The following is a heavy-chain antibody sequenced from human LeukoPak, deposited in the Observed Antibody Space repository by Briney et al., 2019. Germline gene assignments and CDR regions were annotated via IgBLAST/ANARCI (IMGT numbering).Heavy chain of an antibody. CDR2: IRSKIYGGIT. CDR1: GFTFDNYA. Sequence: GGSLRLSCTASGFTFDNYAMSWFRQAPGKGLEWVGFIRSKIYGGITEYAAFVKGRFTISRDDSKSMAYLQMTSLKSEDTAVYYCVRYSGDADYWGQGTLVTVSS. V-gene: IGHV3-49*03. J-gene: IGHJ4*02. D-gene: IGHD5-12*01. CDR3: VRYSGDADY.